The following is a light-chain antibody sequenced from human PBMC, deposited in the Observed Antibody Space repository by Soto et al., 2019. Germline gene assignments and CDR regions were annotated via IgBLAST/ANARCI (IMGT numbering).Light chain of an antibody. CDR3: GSWDSSLSAYV. CDR2: DDN. CDR1: SSNIGGNS. V-gene: IGLV1-51*01. Sequence: VLTQPPSVSAAPGQKVTISCSGSSSNIGGNSVSWYQQLPGTAPKLLIYDDNKRPSGIPDRFSGSKSGTSATLGITGFQSGDEADYYCGSWDSSLSAYVFGTGTKVTVL. J-gene: IGLJ1*01.